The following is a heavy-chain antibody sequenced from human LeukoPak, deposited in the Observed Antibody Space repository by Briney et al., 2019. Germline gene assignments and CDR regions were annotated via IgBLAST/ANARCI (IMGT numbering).Heavy chain of an antibody. Sequence: GRSLRLSCAASGFTFSSYSMHWVRQAPGKGLEWVAVISYDGSNKYYADSVKGRFTISRDNSKNTLYLQMNSLRAEDTVVYYCAIGLFIRRDGYNDWFDYWGQGTLVTVSS. J-gene: IGHJ4*02. V-gene: IGHV3-30*03. CDR1: GFTFSSYS. D-gene: IGHD5-24*01. CDR2: ISYDGSNK. CDR3: AIGLFIRRDGYNDWFDY.